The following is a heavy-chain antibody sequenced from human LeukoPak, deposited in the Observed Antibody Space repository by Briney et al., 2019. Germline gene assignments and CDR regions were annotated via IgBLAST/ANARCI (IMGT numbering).Heavy chain of an antibody. CDR3: AKDGLGYYYDSSGRDAFDI. J-gene: IGHJ3*02. D-gene: IGHD3-22*01. V-gene: IGHV3-30*18. CDR2: ISYDGGNK. Sequence: GGSLRLSCAASGFTFSSYGMHWVRQAPGKGLEWVAVISYDGGNKYYADSVKGRFTISRDNSKNTLYLQMNSLRAEDTAVYYCAKDGLGYYYDSSGRDAFDIWGQGTMVTVSS. CDR1: GFTFSSYG.